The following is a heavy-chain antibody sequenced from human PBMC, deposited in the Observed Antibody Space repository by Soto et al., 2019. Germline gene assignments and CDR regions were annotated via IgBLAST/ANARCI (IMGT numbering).Heavy chain of an antibody. CDR1: GGSTSSGTYY. Sequence: SETLSLTCTVSGGSTSSGTYYWSWIRQHPGKGLEWIGYIYYSGGTYQNPSLKSRVTISLDTSKDQFSLKLSSVTAADTAIYYCAGDFRGYGRFDYWGQGTLVTVSS. D-gene: IGHD5-12*01. CDR3: AGDFRGYGRFDY. CDR2: IYYSGGT. V-gene: IGHV4-31*03. J-gene: IGHJ4*02.